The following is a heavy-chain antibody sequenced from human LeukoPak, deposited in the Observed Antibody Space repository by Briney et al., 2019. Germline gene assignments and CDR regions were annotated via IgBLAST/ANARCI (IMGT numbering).Heavy chain of an antibody. CDR1: GFTFSSYW. J-gene: IGHJ4*02. CDR2: INPDGRST. V-gene: IGHV3-74*01. CDR3: ARDRPGGSADY. D-gene: IGHD5-12*01. Sequence: GGSLRLSCAASGFTFSSYWMHWVRQVPGKGLVWVSRINPDGRSTNYADSVKGRLTISRDNAKNTLYLQMNSLRDEDTAIYYCARDRPGGSADYWGQGALVTVSS.